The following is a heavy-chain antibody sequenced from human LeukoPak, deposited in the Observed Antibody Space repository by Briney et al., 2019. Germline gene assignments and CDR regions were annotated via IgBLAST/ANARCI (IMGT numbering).Heavy chain of an antibody. CDR1: GDSIGSSY. CDR3: ARVSGDILTGYYNRYYYGMDV. Sequence: PSETLSLTCTVSGDSIGSSYWSWIRQPAGKGLEWIGRIYTSGSTNYNPSLKSRVTMSVDTANNQFSLKLSSVTAADTAVYYCARVSGDILTGYYNRYYYGMDVWGQGTTVTVSS. V-gene: IGHV4-4*07. CDR2: IYTSGST. J-gene: IGHJ6*02. D-gene: IGHD3-9*01.